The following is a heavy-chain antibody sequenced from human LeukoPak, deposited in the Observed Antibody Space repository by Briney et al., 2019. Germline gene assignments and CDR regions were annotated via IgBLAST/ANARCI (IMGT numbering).Heavy chain of an antibody. Sequence: PGGSLRLSCAASGFTFSSYAMSWVRQAPGKGLEWVANIKQDGSEQYYVDSVKGRFTISRDNAKNTLYLQMNSLRAEDMAVYYCARESTAVGEYYFDYWGQGTLVAVSS. CDR2: IKQDGSEQ. D-gene: IGHD3-16*01. CDR1: GFTFSSYA. CDR3: ARESTAVGEYYFDY. V-gene: IGHV3-7*01. J-gene: IGHJ4*02.